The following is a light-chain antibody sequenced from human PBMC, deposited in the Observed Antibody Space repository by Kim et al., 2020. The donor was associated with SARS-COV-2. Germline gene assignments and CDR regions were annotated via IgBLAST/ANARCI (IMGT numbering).Light chain of an antibody. J-gene: IGLJ2*01. CDR2: RDS. CDR1: DIGSKN. V-gene: IGLV3-9*01. CDR3: QVWDSSTVV. Sequence: SVALGQTDRINCGGNDIGSKNVHWYQQKPCQAPVLVIYRDSNRPSGIPERFSGSNSGNTATLTISRAQAGDEADYYCQVWDSSTVVFGGGTQLTVL.